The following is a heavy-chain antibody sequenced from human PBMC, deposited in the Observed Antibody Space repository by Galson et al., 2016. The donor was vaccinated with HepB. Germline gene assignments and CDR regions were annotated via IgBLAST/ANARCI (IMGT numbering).Heavy chain of an antibody. J-gene: IGHJ4*02. CDR3: AKDIGNSAYYGEFDS. CDR1: GFNFDDYG. Sequence: SLRLSCAASGFNFDDYGMHWVRQAPGKGLEWVSGISWNGGGIEYADSVKDRFTISRDNAKNSLYLQMNSLRIEDTALYYCAKDIGNSAYYGEFDSWGQGTLVTVSS. CDR2: ISWNGGGI. V-gene: IGHV3-9*01. D-gene: IGHD1-26*01.